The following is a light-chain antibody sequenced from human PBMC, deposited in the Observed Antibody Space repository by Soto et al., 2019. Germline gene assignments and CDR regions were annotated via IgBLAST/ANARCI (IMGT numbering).Light chain of an antibody. CDR3: LQDYDYPRT. CDR2: DAS. J-gene: IGKJ1*01. V-gene: IGKV1-5*01. Sequence: DIQMTQSPFSLSASVGDRVTITCRASQSISSWLAWYQQKPGKAPKLLIYDASSLESGVPLRFSGSGSGTDFTLTISSLQPEDFATYYCLQDYDYPRTFGQGTKVDIK. CDR1: QSISSW.